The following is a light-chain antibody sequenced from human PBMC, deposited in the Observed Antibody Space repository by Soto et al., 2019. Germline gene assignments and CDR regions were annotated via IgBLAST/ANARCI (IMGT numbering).Light chain of an antibody. CDR1: SSDVGGYDY. CDR2: EVN. V-gene: IGLV2-8*01. Sequence: QSALTQPPSASGSPGQSVTISCTGTSSDVGGYDYVSWYQRHPGRAPKVLIYEVNKRPSGVPARFSGSKSGNTASLTVSGLLGEDEGVFFCSSYGSGNNILFGGGTKLTVL. CDR3: SSYGSGNNIL. J-gene: IGLJ2*01.